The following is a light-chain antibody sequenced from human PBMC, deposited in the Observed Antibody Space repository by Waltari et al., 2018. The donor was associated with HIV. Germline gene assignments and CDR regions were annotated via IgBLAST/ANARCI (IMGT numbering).Light chain of an antibody. CDR2: EVT. CDR3: SSFTSSDTPVV. CDR1: TSDVGGYDY. Sequence: QSALTQPASVSGSPGQSITISCTGTTSDVGGYDYVSWYQQHPGKVHKLIIYEVTNRPSGVSNRFSGSKSGNTASLTISGLQPEDEADYYCSSFTSSDTPVVFGGGTKLTVL. V-gene: IGLV2-14*01. J-gene: IGLJ2*01.